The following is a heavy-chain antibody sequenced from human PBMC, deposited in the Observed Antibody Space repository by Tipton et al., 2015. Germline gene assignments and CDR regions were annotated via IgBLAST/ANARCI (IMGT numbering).Heavy chain of an antibody. CDR1: GGSISSNDW. D-gene: IGHD2-21*02. J-gene: IGHJ4*02. Sequence: TLSLTCAVSGGSISSNDWWSWVRQSPGKGLEWIGEIYPRGNTIYNPSLESRVSISIDGSNNQFSLNLRTVTAADTAVYYCAKVVVVTATKISDYWGQGTLVTVSS. V-gene: IGHV4-4*02. CDR3: AKVVVVTATKISDY. CDR2: IYPRGNT.